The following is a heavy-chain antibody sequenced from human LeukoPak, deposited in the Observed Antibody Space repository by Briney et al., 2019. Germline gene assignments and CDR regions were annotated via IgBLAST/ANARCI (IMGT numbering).Heavy chain of an antibody. Sequence: PSETLSLTCTVSGGSISSSSYYWGWIRQPPGKGLEWIGSIYYSGSTYYNPSLKSRVTISVDASKNQFSLKLSSVTAADTAVYYCARDEGGYSSVSGHLWGLGTLVTVSS. D-gene: IGHD6-19*01. CDR2: IYYSGST. CDR3: ARDEGGYSSVSGHL. V-gene: IGHV4-39*07. CDR1: GGSISSSSYY. J-gene: IGHJ5*02.